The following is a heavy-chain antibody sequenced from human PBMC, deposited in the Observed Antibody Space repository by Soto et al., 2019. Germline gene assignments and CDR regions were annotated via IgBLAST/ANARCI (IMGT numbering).Heavy chain of an antibody. D-gene: IGHD6-13*01. V-gene: IGHV3-49*03. Sequence: SLRLSCTASGFNFGGYAMCWFRQAPGKGLERVGFIRSKAYGGTTEYAASVKGRFTISRDDSKSIAYLQMNSLKTEDTAVYYCTINPVCSWRPSYYYGMDVWGQGTTVTVSS. CDR2: IRSKAYGGTT. CDR1: GFNFGGYA. CDR3: TINPVCSWRPSYYYGMDV. J-gene: IGHJ6*01.